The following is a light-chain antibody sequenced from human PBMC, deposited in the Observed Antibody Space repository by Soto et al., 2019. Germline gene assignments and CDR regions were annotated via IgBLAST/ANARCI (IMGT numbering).Light chain of an antibody. CDR2: DAS. J-gene: IGKJ1*01. Sequence: EIVMTQSPATLSVSPGGRATLSCRASQSVSSNYLAWYQQKPGQAPRLLIYDASNRATGIPARFSGSGSGTDFTLTISRLEPEDFAVYYCQQYGSSPWTFGLGTKVDIK. V-gene: IGKV3-20*01. CDR3: QQYGSSPWT. CDR1: QSVSSNY.